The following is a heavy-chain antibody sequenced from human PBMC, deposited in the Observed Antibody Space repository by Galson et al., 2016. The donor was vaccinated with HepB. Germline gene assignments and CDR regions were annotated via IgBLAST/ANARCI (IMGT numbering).Heavy chain of an antibody. CDR2: INPTGSIT. V-gene: IGHV1-46*02. Sequence: SVKVSCKASGFTFNNFYVHWVRQAPGQGLEWMGIINPTGSITNYAQKFQGRVTLTRDASTRTVYMELSSLRSEDTAVYYCAREKEGNDYSLDYWGQGTLVTVSS. CDR3: AREKEGNDYSLDY. CDR1: GFTFNNFY. D-gene: IGHD4-11*01. J-gene: IGHJ4*02.